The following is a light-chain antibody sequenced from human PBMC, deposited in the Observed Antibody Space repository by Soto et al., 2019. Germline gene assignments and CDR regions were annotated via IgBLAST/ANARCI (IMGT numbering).Light chain of an antibody. CDR3: QTWGTGIRV. V-gene: IGLV4-69*01. CDR1: SGHSNYA. Sequence: QLVLTQSPSASASLGASVKITCTLSSGHSNYAIAWHQQQPEKGPRYLMILNSDGSHRRGDGIPDRFSGSISGAERYLTISSLQSDDEADYYCQTWGTGIRVFGGGTKLTVL. J-gene: IGLJ3*02. CDR2: LNSDGSH.